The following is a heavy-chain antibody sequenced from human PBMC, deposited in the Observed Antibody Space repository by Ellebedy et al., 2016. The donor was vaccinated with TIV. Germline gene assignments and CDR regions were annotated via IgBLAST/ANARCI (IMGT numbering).Heavy chain of an antibody. CDR2: INPNSSAT. Sequence: ASVKVSCKASGYTFTTYYMHWLRQAPGQGLEWLGWINPNSSATKFAQKFQGRVTMTRDTSISTAYMELSRLRSDDTAVYYCARDYSSSTDFDYWGQGTLVTVSS. CDR3: ARDYSSSTDFDY. CDR1: GYTFTTYY. J-gene: IGHJ4*02. V-gene: IGHV1-2*02. D-gene: IGHD6-6*01.